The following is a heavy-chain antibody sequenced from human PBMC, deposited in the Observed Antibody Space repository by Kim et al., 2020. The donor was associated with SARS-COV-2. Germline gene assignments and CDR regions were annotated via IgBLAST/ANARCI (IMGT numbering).Heavy chain of an antibody. Sequence: ASVKVSCKASGYTFTSYGISWVRQAPGQGLEWMGWISAYNGNANYAQKLQGRVTMTTDTSTSTAYMELRSLRSDDTAVYYCARGYSSSWSEDAFDIWGQGTMVTVSS. V-gene: IGHV1-18*01. J-gene: IGHJ3*02. CDR1: GYTFTSYG. CDR3: ARGYSSSWSEDAFDI. D-gene: IGHD6-13*01. CDR2: ISAYNGNA.